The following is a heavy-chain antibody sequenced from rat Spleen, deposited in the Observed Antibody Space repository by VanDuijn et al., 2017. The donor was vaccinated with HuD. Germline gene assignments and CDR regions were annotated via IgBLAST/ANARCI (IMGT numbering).Heavy chain of an antibody. D-gene: IGHD1-2*01. V-gene: IGHV5-20*01. CDR3: TREIAFYFDY. CDR2: ITNTGGST. CDR1: GFTFSDFY. Sequence: EVQLVESDGGLVQPGRSLKLSCAASGFTFSDFYMAWVRQAPTKGLEWVASITNTGGSTYYPDSVKGRFTISRDNAKSTLYLQMNSLRSEDTATYYCTREIAFYFDYWGQGVMVTVSS. J-gene: IGHJ2*01.